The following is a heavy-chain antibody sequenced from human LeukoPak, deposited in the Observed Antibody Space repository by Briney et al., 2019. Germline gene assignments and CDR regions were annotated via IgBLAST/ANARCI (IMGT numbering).Heavy chain of an antibody. CDR3: ARGPDLVVTVRYNWFDP. CDR1: GFTFSNAW. D-gene: IGHD3-22*01. J-gene: IGHJ5*02. Sequence: GGSLRLSCAASGFTFSNAWMTWVRQAPGKGLEWVANIKQDGSEKYYVDSVKGRFTISRDNAKNSLYLQMNSLRAEDTAVYYCARGPDLVVTVRYNWFDPWGQGTLVTVSS. CDR2: IKQDGSEK. V-gene: IGHV3-7*01.